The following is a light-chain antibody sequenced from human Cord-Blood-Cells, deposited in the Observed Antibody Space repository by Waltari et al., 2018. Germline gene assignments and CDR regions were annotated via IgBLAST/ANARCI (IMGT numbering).Light chain of an antibody. CDR1: QSVSSY. CDR2: DAS. Sequence: EIVFTQSPATLSSSPGERATLSCRASQSVSSYLAWYQQKPGQAPRLRIYDASNRATGIPARFSGSGSGTDFTLTISSLEPEDFAVYYCQQRSNYTFGQGTKLEIK. J-gene: IGKJ2*01. V-gene: IGKV3-11*01. CDR3: QQRSNYT.